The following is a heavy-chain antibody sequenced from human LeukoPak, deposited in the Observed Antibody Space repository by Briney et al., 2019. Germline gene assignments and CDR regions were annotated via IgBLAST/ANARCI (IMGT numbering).Heavy chain of an antibody. J-gene: IGHJ4*02. D-gene: IGHD2-15*01. CDR1: GFTFSSYE. Sequence: GGSLRLSCAASGFTFSSYEMNWVRQAPGKGLEWVSYISSSGSTMYYADSVKGRFTISRDNAKNSLYLQMNSLRAEDTAVYYCARILSKDYFDSWGQGALVTVSS. CDR2: ISSSGSTM. CDR3: ARILSKDYFDS. V-gene: IGHV3-48*03.